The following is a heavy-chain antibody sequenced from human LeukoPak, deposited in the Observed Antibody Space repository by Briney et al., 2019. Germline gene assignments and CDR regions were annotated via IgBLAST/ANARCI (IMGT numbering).Heavy chain of an antibody. CDR1: GFTFSTYA. Sequence: PGGSLRLSCAASGFTFSTYAMHWVRQAPGKGLEWVAVISYDGSNKYYADSVKGRFTISRDNSKNTLYLQMNSLRAEDTAVYYCARVSRWPQFNGDYWGQGTLVTVSS. D-gene: IGHD5-24*01. CDR3: ARVSRWPQFNGDY. V-gene: IGHV3-30-3*01. J-gene: IGHJ4*02. CDR2: ISYDGSNK.